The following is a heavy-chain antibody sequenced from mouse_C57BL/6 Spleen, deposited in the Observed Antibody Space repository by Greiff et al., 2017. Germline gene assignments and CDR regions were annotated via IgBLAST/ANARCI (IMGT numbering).Heavy chain of an antibody. V-gene: IGHV1-80*01. CDR2: IYPGDGDT. D-gene: IGHD2-4*01. CDR3: ASGDYDEAWFAY. Sequence: QVQLQQSGAELVKPGASVKISCKASGYAFSSYWMNWVKQRPGKGLEWIGQIYPGDGDTNYNGKFKGKATLTADKSSSTAYMQLSGLTSEDSAVYFCASGDYDEAWFAYWGQGTLVTVSA. CDR1: GYAFSSYW. J-gene: IGHJ3*01.